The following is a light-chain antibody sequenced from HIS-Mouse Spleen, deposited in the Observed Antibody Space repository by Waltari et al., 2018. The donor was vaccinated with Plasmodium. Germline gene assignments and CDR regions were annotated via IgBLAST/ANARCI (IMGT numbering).Light chain of an antibody. CDR1: ALPTKY. CDR3: YSTDSSGNHRV. V-gene: IGLV3-10*01. J-gene: IGLJ3*02. CDR2: EDS. Sequence: SYALTQPPSVSVSPGQTARITCPGDALPTKYAYWYQQKSGQATVLVIYEDSKRPSGIPERFSGSSSGTMATLTISGAQVEDEVDYYCYSTDSSGNHRVFGGGTKLTVL.